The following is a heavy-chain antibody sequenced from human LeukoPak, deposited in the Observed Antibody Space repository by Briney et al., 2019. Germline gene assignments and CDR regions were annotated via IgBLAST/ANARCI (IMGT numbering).Heavy chain of an antibody. D-gene: IGHD3-10*01. J-gene: IGHJ2*01. Sequence: GGSLRLSCAASGFTFTNYWMKWVRQAPGGGPEWLANINQDGSEEYYADSVRGRFTISRDNAKNSVHLQMNSLRAEDTAVYYCAKLLSYGGYFDLWGRGTLVTVSS. CDR3: AKLLSYGGYFDL. CDR2: INQDGSEE. V-gene: IGHV3-7*03. CDR1: GFTFTNYW.